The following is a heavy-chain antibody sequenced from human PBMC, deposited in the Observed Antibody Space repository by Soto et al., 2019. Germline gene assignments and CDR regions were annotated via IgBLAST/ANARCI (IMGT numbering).Heavy chain of an antibody. CDR2: IYWNDDR. J-gene: IGHJ4*02. Sequence: GSGPTLVNPTQTLTLTCAFSGFSLTTTGEGVAWIRQSPGKALEWLALIYWNDDRRYSPSLKSRLTVTRDTSKDQVVLTLTNMDPVDSGTYLCAHRSSLTIFGNSGYIFDHWGQGTPVTSPQ. V-gene: IGHV2-5*01. CDR1: GFSLTTTGEG. CDR3: AHRSSLTIFGNSGYIFDH. D-gene: IGHD3-22*01.